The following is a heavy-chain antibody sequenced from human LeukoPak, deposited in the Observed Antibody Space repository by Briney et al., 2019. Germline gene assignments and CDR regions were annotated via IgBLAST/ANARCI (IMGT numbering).Heavy chain of an antibody. Sequence: SETLSLTCTVSGGSVNNGGYFWNWIRQSPGKGLEWLGYVYCSGSPNYNPSLRSRVSMSVDTSKNQFSLKLCSVTAADTAVYYCASVSVSSAGYHFYYYGMDVWGKGTTVIVSS. D-gene: IGHD6-25*01. J-gene: IGHJ6*04. CDR3: ASVSVSSAGYHFYYYGMDV. CDR1: GGSVNNGGYF. V-gene: IGHV4-61*08. CDR2: VYCSGSP.